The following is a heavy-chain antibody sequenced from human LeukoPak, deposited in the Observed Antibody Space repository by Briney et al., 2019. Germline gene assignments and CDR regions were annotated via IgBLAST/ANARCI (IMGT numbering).Heavy chain of an antibody. CDR3: ATSGYGRDAFDI. CDR1: GGSISSGVAY. CDR2: IYYSGST. J-gene: IGHJ3*02. Sequence: SQTLSLTCTVSGGSISSGVAYWSWIRQHPGKGLEWIGYIYYSGSTYYNPSLKGRVTISVDTSKNQFSLKLTSVTAADTAVYYCATSGYGRDAFDIWGQGTMVTVSS. V-gene: IGHV4-31*03. D-gene: IGHD5-12*01.